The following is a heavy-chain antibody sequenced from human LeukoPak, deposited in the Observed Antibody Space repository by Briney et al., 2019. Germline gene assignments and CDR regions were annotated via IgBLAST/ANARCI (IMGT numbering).Heavy chain of an antibody. CDR3: AKEAGPRIPLGILDY. Sequence: GGSLRLSCGASGFSTYAIHWVRQAPGKGLEWVAVILYDGSNKYYADSVKGRFTISRDNSKNTLYLQMNSLRPDDTAVYYCAKEAGPRIPLGILDYWGQGTLVTVSS. J-gene: IGHJ4*02. V-gene: IGHV3-30*18. CDR1: GFSTYA. CDR2: ILYDGSNK. D-gene: IGHD2-2*02.